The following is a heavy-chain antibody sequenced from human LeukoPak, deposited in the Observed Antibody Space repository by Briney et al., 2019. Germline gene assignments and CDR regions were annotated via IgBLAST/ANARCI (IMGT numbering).Heavy chain of an antibody. J-gene: IGHJ4*02. V-gene: IGHV4-59*08. CDR1: GDSVSDYY. Sequence: SETLSLTCTVSGDSVSDYYWTWFRQFPGKGLEWIGYMYSSGKSNYNPSLKSRVTISVDTSKNQFSLKLSSVTAADTAVYYCARQPYGSGRGYFDYWGQGTLVTVSS. CDR2: MYSSGKS. CDR3: ARQPYGSGRGYFDY. D-gene: IGHD3-10*01.